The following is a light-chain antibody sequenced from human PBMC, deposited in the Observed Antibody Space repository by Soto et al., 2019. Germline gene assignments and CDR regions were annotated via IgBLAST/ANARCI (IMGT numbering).Light chain of an antibody. CDR1: QSISTW. V-gene: IGKV1-5*03. Sequence: DIPMTQSPSTLSASVGDRVTITCRASQSISTWLAWYQQKPGKAPNLLIYKASSLQSGVPSRFSGSGSGTEFTLTISSLQPDDFATYYCQQYINRWTFGQGTEVEIK. CDR3: QQYINRWT. CDR2: KAS. J-gene: IGKJ1*01.